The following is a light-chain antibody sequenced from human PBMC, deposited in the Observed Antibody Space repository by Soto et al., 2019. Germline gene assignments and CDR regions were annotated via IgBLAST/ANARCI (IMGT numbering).Light chain of an antibody. J-gene: IGKJ2*01. CDR3: QQYNNWPPEDT. V-gene: IGKV3-15*01. Sequence: EIVMTQSPATLSVSPGERATLSCRASQSVSSNLAWYQQKPGQAPRLLICGASTRATGIPARFSGSGSGTEFTLTISSLQSEDFAVYYCQQYNNWPPEDTFGQGTKLEIK. CDR2: GAS. CDR1: QSVSSN.